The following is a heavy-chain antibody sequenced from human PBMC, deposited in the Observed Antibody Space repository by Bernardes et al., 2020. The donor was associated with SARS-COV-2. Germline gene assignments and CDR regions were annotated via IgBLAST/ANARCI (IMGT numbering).Heavy chain of an antibody. Sequence: GGSLRLSCAASGFTFSSYAMHWVRQAPGKGLEWVAVISYDGSNKYYADSVKGRFTISRDNSKNTLYLQMNSLRAEDTAVYYCARVDRPFKYSSSQPRGVYGMDVWGQGTTVTVSS. CDR1: GFTFSSYA. CDR2: ISYDGSNK. D-gene: IGHD6-13*01. V-gene: IGHV3-30-3*01. CDR3: ARVDRPFKYSSSQPRGVYGMDV. J-gene: IGHJ6*02.